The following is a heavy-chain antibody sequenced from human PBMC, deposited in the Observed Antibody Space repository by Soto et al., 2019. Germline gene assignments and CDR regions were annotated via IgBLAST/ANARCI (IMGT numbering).Heavy chain of an antibody. D-gene: IGHD2-2*01. CDR1: SDSVSSSSYT. CDR2: IYSSGST. J-gene: IGHJ6*02. V-gene: IGHV4-39*01. Sequence: PSGTLYLTSTVSSDSVSSSSYTGGWIRQPPGKGPEWIGSIYSSGSTYYNPSLNSRVTVSVDTSKNQFSLKVTSVTAADTAVYYCARLYGYCIRNSCHGHYAMDVWGQGTTVNVSS. CDR3: ARLYGYCIRNSCHGHYAMDV.